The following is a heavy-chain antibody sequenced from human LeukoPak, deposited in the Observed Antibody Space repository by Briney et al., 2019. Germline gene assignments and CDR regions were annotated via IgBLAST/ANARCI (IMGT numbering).Heavy chain of an antibody. Sequence: GASVEVSCKASGGTFSSYAISWVRQAPGQGLEWMGGIIPIFGTANYAQKFQGRVTITADESTSTAYMELSSLRSEDTAVYYCATHCSSTSCYSDDAFDIWGQGTMVTVSS. D-gene: IGHD2-2*01. V-gene: IGHV1-69*13. J-gene: IGHJ3*02. CDR3: ATHCSSTSCYSDDAFDI. CDR2: IIPIFGTA. CDR1: GGTFSSYA.